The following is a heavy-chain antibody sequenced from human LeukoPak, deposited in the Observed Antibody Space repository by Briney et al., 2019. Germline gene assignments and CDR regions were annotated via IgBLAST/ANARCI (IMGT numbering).Heavy chain of an antibody. CDR2: ISGGGTTT. J-gene: IGHJ4*02. V-gene: IGHV3-23*01. CDR1: GFTFRSYT. CDR3: AKEGSTGRLHYFDY. D-gene: IGHD2-2*01. Sequence: PGGSLRLSCTASGFTFRSYTMNWVRQAPGKGLEWVSTISGGGTTTYYAESVKGRFTISRDNSKNTLYLQLNSLRAEDTAVYYCAKEGSTGRLHYFDYWGQGTLLTVSS.